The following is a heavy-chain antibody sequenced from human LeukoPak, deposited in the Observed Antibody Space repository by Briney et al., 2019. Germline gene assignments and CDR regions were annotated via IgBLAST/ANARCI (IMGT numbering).Heavy chain of an antibody. J-gene: IGHJ3*02. CDR1: GGSISSSSYY. CDR2: IYYSGST. D-gene: IGHD3-3*01. Sequence: SETLSLTCTVSGGSISSSSYYWGWIRQPPGKGLEWIGSIYYSGSTYYNPSLKSRFTISVDTSKNQFSLKLSSVTAADTAVYYCARLSRHYDFWSGYSNDAFDIWGQGTMVTVSS. V-gene: IGHV4-39*01. CDR3: ARLSRHYDFWSGYSNDAFDI.